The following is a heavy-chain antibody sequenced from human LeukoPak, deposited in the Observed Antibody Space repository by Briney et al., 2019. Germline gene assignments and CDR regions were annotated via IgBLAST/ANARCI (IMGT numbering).Heavy chain of an antibody. Sequence: ASVKVSYKASGYTFTGYYMHWVRQAPGQGLEWMGRINPNSGGTNYAQKFQGRVTMTRDTSISTAYMELSRLRSDDTAVYYCARVEDSYGSGSTYTEHTYYYGMDVWGQGTTVTVSS. CDR1: GYTFTGYY. V-gene: IGHV1-2*06. J-gene: IGHJ6*02. CDR3: ARVEDSYGSGSTYTEHTYYYGMDV. CDR2: INPNSGGT. D-gene: IGHD3-10*01.